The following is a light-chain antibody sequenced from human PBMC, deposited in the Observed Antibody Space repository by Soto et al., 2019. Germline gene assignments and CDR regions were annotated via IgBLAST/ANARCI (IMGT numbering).Light chain of an antibody. CDR1: SSDVGGYNY. V-gene: IGLV2-14*03. J-gene: IGLJ2*01. CDR2: DIS. CDR3: SSYTSISAPVV. Sequence: QSVLTQPASVSGAPGQWVTISCTGTSSDVGGYNYVHWYQHPPGKAPKLMIYDISNRPSGVSNRFSGSKSGNTASLTISGLEAEDEADYYCSSYTSISAPVVFGGGTKLTVL.